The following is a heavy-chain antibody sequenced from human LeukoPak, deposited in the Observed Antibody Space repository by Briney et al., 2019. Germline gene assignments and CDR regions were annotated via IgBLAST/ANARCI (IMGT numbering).Heavy chain of an antibody. CDR2: IYYSGST. D-gene: IGHD3-22*01. CDR3: ARRYYYDSRREYYFDY. V-gene: IGHV4-39*01. J-gene: IGHJ4*02. CDR1: GGSISSSRYY. Sequence: SETLSLTCTVSGGSISSSRYYWGWIRQPPGKGLEWIGSIYYSGSTYYNPSLKSRVTISVDTSKNQFSLKLSSVTAADTAVYYCARRYYYDSRREYYFDYWGQGTLVTVSS.